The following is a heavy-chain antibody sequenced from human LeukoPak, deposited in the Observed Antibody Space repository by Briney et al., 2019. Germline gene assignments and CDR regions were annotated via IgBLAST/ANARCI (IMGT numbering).Heavy chain of an antibody. CDR1: GYTFSSHS. D-gene: IGHD4-17*01. CDR2: ISSSSSTI. Sequence: PGGSLRLSCAASGYTFSSHSMNWVRQAPGKGLEWISYISSSSSTISYADSVKGRFTTSRDNAKNSLYLQMNSLRGEDTAVYYCARGYGDWGYWGQGTLVTVSS. CDR3: ARGYGDWGY. V-gene: IGHV3-48*01. J-gene: IGHJ4*02.